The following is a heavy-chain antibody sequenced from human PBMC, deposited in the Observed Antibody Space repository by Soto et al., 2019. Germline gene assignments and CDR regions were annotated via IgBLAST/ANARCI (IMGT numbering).Heavy chain of an antibody. CDR1: GGSISSSNW. V-gene: IGHV4-4*02. CDR3: ARGGADNWFDP. CDR2: IYHSGST. Sequence: QVQLQESGPGLVKPSGTLSLTCAVSGGSISSSNWWSWVRQPPGKGLEWIGEIYHSGSTNYNPSPKRRVTISVDTSKNQFSLKLSSVTAADTAVYYCARGGADNWFDPWGQGTLVTVSS. J-gene: IGHJ5*02.